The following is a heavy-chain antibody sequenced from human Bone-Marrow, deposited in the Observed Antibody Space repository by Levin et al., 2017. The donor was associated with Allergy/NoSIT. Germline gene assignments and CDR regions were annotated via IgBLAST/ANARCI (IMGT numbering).Heavy chain of an antibody. D-gene: IGHD3-9*01. J-gene: IGHJ6*03. CDR2: SSYDEKDK. CDR1: GFTFASYG. V-gene: IGHV3-30*03. Sequence: QPGGSLRLSCVVSGFTFASYGFHWVRQAPGKGLEWVASSSYDEKDKFVGDSVKGRFTMSRDNSRNTVSLQMNSVRAEDTAVYYCARSLRVGAPATSYYFYMDVWGKGTTVTVSS. CDR3: ARSLRVGAPATSYYFYMDV.